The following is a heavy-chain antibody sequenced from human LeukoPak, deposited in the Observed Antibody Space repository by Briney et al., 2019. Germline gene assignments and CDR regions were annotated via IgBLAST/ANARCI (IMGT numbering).Heavy chain of an antibody. Sequence: SETLSLTCAVYGGSFSGYYWSWIRQPPGKGLEWIGEINHSGSTNYNPSLKSRVTISVDTSKNQFSLKLSSMTAADTAVYYCARGGYSGSWPHRAEYFQHWGQGTLVTVSS. J-gene: IGHJ1*01. CDR2: INHSGST. V-gene: IGHV4-34*01. CDR3: ARGGYSGSWPHRAEYFQH. CDR1: GGSFSGYY. D-gene: IGHD6-13*01.